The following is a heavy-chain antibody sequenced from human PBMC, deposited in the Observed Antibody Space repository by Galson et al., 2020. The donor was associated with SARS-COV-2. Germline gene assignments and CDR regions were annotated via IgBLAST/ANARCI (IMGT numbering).Heavy chain of an antibody. Sequence: ASVKVSCKASRYMFTSYVIRWVRQVPGQGLDWMGWISGYNARTDYARKLEDRITVTADTATSTAYMELRSLTSDETGVYYCERQGVNMSGVRYRDAYYGIAVWGQGTTV. J-gene: IGHJ6*02. CDR2: ISGYNART. CDR3: ERQGVNMSGVRYRDAYYGIAV. CDR1: RYMFTSYV. V-gene: IGHV1-18*01. D-gene: IGHD1-26*01.